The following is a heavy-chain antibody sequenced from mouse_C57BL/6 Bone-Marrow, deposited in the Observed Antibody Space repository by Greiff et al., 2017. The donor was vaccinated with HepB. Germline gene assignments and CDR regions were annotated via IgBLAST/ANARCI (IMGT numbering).Heavy chain of an antibody. CDR2: IYPGSGST. CDR1: GYTFTSYW. CDR3: AREAITTESWFAY. D-gene: IGHD1-1*01. Sequence: QVQLQQPGAELVKPGASVKMSCKASGYTFTSYWITWVKQRPGQGLEWIGDIYPGSGSTNYNEKFKSKATLTVDTSSSTAYMQLSRLTSEDSAVYYCAREAITTESWFAYWGQGTLVTVSA. V-gene: IGHV1-55*01. J-gene: IGHJ3*01.